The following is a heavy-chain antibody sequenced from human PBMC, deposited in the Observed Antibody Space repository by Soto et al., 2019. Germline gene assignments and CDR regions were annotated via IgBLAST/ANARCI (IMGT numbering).Heavy chain of an antibody. CDR2: INSDGSRT. V-gene: IGHV3-74*01. J-gene: IGHJ4*02. CDR1: GFTFSSYW. D-gene: IGHD2-15*01. Sequence: EVQLVESGGGLVKPGGSRRLSGAASGFTFSSYWLHWVRQAPGKGRVWVSGINSDGSRTSYADSVKGRFTISRDNAKNTLYLQMNSLRAEDTAVYYCVRTSLVVAAATREDYWGQGTLVTVSS. CDR3: VRTSLVVAAATREDY.